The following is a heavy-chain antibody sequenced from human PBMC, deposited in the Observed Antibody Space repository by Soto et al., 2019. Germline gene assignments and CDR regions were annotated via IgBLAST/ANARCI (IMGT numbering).Heavy chain of an antibody. J-gene: IGHJ6*03. Sequence: GGSLRLSCAASGFTFSSYAMSWVRQAPGKGLEWVSAISGSGGSTYYADSVKGRFTISRDNSKNTLYLQMNSLRAEDTAVYYCAKMPWGDPSLIYYMDVWGKGTTVTVSS. D-gene: IGHD2-21*02. CDR1: GFTFSSYA. CDR2: ISGSGGST. CDR3: AKMPWGDPSLIYYMDV. V-gene: IGHV3-23*01.